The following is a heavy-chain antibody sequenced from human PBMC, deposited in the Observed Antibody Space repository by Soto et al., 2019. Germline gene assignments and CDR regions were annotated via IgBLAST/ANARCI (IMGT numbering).Heavy chain of an antibody. Sequence: SETLSLTCAVSGGSIISDGYSWSWIRQPPGKGLQWIGHIYEGGNTYYTPSLESRVAISTDKSKNQFSLRLSSVTAADTAVYYCVRRSPEDAFDVWGQGTTVTVSS. D-gene: IGHD3-16*01. CDR3: VRRSPEDAFDV. J-gene: IGHJ6*02. CDR2: IYEGGNT. CDR1: GGSIISDGYS. V-gene: IGHV4-30-2*01.